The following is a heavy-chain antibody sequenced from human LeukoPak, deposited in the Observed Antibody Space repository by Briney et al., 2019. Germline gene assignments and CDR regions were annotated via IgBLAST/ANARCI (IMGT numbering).Heavy chain of an antibody. V-gene: IGHV5-51*01. CDR2: IYPGDSDT. CDR1: GYSFTSYW. CDR3: ARLSDYGGNSGYFDY. Sequence: GESLKISCKGSGYSFTSYWIGWRQMPGKGLEWMGIIYPGDSDTRYSPSFQGQVTISADKSISTAYLQWSSLKASDTAMYYCARLSDYGGNSGYFDYWDQGTLVTVSS. D-gene: IGHD4-23*01. J-gene: IGHJ4*02.